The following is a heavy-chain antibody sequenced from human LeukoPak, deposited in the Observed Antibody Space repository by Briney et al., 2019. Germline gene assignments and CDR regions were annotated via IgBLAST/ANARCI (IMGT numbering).Heavy chain of an antibody. J-gene: IGHJ4*02. CDR3: AKDRWRDGSSSFDN. D-gene: IGHD6-6*01. V-gene: IGHV1-18*01. Sequence: ASVKVSCKASGYTFTSYSINWVRQAPGQGLEWMGWISTYNGNSNYAQKLQGRVTMTTDTSTSTDYMELRSLRSDDTAMYYCAKDRWRDGSSSFDNWGQGTLVTVSS. CDR2: ISTYNGNS. CDR1: GYTFTSYS.